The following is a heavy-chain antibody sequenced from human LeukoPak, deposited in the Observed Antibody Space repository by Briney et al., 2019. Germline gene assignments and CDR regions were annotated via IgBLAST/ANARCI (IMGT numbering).Heavy chain of an antibody. J-gene: IGHJ4*02. CDR2: ISNSGSTI. CDR3: VREKAASAY. V-gene: IGHV3-11*01. D-gene: IGHD6-25*01. Sequence: GGSLRLSCAASGFTLSDYYMSWIRQAPGKGLERVGYISNSGSTIYYADSVRGRFTISRDNAKNSLYLQMSSLRAEDTAVYYCVREKAASAYWGQGTLVTVSS. CDR1: GFTLSDYY.